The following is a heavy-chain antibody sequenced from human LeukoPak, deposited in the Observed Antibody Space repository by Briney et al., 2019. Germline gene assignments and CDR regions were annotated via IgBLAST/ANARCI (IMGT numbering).Heavy chain of an antibody. CDR2: ISGSGGSP. CDR3: AKVVVVPAATTKTYYFDY. CDR1: GFTFSSYG. Sequence: GRSLRLSCAASGFTFSSYGMHWVRQAPGKGLEWVSTISGSGGSPYYADSVKGRFTISRDNSKNTLYLQMNSLRAEDTAVYYCAKVVVVPAATTKTYYFDYRGQGTLVTVSS. V-gene: IGHV3-23*01. D-gene: IGHD2-2*01. J-gene: IGHJ4*02.